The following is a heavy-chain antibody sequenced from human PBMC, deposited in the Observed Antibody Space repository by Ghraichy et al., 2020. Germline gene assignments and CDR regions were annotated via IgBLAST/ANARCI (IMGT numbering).Heavy chain of an antibody. CDR3: ARDGRDYDILTGYYALNWFDP. V-gene: IGHV4-61*01. J-gene: IGHJ5*02. Sequence: SETLSLTCTVSGGSVSSGSYYWSWIRQPPGKGLEWIGYIYYSGSTNYNPSLKSRVTMSVDTSKNQFSLKLTSVTAADTAVYYCARDGRDYDILTGYYALNWFDPWGQGTLVTVSS. CDR2: IYYSGST. CDR1: GGSVSSGSYY. D-gene: IGHD3-9*01.